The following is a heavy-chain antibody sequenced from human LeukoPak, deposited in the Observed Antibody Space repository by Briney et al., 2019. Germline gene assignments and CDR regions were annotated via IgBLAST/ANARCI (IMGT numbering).Heavy chain of an antibody. CDR1: GGSFSGYY. J-gene: IGHJ4*02. Sequence: SETLSPTCAVYGGSFSGYYWSWIRQPPGKGLEWIGEINHSGSTNYNPSLKSRVTISVDTSKNQFSLKLSSVTAADTAVYYCASSPFLGYYGSGSLGGADYWGQGTLVTVSS. CDR2: INHSGST. D-gene: IGHD3-10*01. V-gene: IGHV4-34*01. CDR3: ASSPFLGYYGSGSLGGADY.